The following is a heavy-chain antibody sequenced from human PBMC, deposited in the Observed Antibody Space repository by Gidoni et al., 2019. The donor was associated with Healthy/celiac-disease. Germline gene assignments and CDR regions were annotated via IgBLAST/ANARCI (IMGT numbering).Heavy chain of an antibody. V-gene: IGHV3-23*01. CDR2: ISGSGGST. J-gene: IGHJ3*02. CDR1: GFTFSSYA. D-gene: IGHD3-22*01. CDR3: AKAPSPYSYYYDSSGYYGAAFDI. Sequence: EVQLLESGGGLVQPGGSLRLSCAASGFTFSSYAMRWVRQAPGKGREWVSVISGSGGSTYYADSVKGRFTISRDNSKNTLYLQMNSLRAEDTAVYYCAKAPSPYSYYYDSSGYYGAAFDIWGQGTMVTVSS.